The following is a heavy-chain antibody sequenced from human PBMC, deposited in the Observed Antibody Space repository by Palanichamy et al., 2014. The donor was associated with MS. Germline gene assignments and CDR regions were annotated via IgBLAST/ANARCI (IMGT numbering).Heavy chain of an antibody. CDR3: ARGVEEHSRSSSSFWGGFWFNP. Sequence: QVQLQQWGAGLLKPSETLSLTCAVYSGSLSGHYWIWIRQAPGTGLEWIGEIHQSGSTRYNPSLKSRVTITVDTSKNQFSLNLNSVTAADTAVYYCARGVEEHSRSSSSFWGGFWFNPWGQGTLVTASS. J-gene: IGHJ5*02. CDR1: SGSLSGHY. CDR2: IHQSGST. D-gene: IGHD6-6*01. V-gene: IGHV4-34*01.